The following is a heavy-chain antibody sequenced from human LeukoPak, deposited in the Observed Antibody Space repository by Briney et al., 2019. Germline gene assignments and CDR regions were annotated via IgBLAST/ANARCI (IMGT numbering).Heavy chain of an antibody. CDR3: AKDSPEPY. J-gene: IGHJ4*02. Sequence: GGSLRLSCAASGFPFSSYAMHWVRQAPGKGLEWVAVISYDGSNKYYADSVKGRFTISRDNSKNTLYLQMNSLRAEDTAVYYCAKDSPEPYWGQGTLVTVSS. V-gene: IGHV3-30-3*02. CDR1: GFPFSSYA. CDR2: ISYDGSNK.